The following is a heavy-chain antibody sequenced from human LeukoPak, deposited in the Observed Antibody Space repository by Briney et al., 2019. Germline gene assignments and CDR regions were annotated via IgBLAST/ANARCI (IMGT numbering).Heavy chain of an antibody. CDR1: GVSISNYY. CDR3: ARDGGYSYGYRPEPDAFDI. J-gene: IGHJ3*02. D-gene: IGHD5-18*01. CDR2: IYYSEST. Sequence: PSETLSLTCTVSGVSISNYYWSWVRQPPGKGLEWIGYIYYSESTNYNPSLKSRVTMSADASKSQFSVRLTSVTAADTAVYYCARDGGYSYGYRPEPDAFDIWGQGTMVTVSS. V-gene: IGHV4-59*01.